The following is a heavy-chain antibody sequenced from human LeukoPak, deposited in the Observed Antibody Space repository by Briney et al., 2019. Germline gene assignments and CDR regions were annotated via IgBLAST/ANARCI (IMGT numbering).Heavy chain of an antibody. CDR1: GYTFTSYG. V-gene: IGHV1-18*01. J-gene: IGHJ4*02. CDR3: ARENYDILTGYYYFDY. D-gene: IGHD3-9*01. Sequence: ASVKVSCKASGYTFTSYGISWVRQAPGPGLEWMGWISAYNGNTNYAQKLQGRVTMTTDTSTSTAYMELRSLRSDDTAVYYCARENYDILTGYYYFDYWGQGTLVTVSS. CDR2: ISAYNGNT.